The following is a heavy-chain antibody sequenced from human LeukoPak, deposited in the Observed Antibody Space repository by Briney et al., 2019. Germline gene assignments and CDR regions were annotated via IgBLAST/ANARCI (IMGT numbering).Heavy chain of an antibody. J-gene: IGHJ6*02. D-gene: IGHD6-13*01. V-gene: IGHV1-46*01. CDR1: GYTFTSYY. CDR2: INPSGGST. Sequence: GASVKVSCKASGYTFTSYYMHWVRQAPGQGLEWMGIINPSGGSTSYAQKFQGRVTMTRDTSTSTVYMELSSLRSEDTAVYYCARSHQGIAAAYGMDVWGQGTTVTVSS. CDR3: ARSHQGIAAAYGMDV.